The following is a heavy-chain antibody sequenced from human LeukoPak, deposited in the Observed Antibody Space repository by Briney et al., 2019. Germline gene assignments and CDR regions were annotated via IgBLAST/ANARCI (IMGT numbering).Heavy chain of an antibody. CDR3: ARDNGGWFDS. V-gene: IGHV3-7*03. D-gene: IGHD3-10*01. Sequence: PGGSLRLSCIASEFIFTNYWMSWVRQAPGQGREWVANIKQGGREVKYVGSVKGRFAISRDYAKITLYWQMDSLSGDDTAVYYCARDNGGWFDSWGRGTLVTVSS. J-gene: IGHJ5*01. CDR2: IKQGGREV. CDR1: EFIFTNYW.